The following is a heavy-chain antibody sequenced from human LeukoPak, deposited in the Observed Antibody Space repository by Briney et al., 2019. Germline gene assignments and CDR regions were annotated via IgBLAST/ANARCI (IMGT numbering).Heavy chain of an antibody. V-gene: IGHV1-46*03. CDR1: GYGFTSYY. CDR2: INPSVGGT. CDR3: ARHGSGRYYPAEGRVDD. Sequence: ASVKASCKAFGYGFTSYYIHWVRQAPGQGLEWMGIINPSVGGTTYARKFQGRVTMTRDTSTSTVYMELSSLRSEDTAVYYCARHGSGRYYPAEGRVDDWGQGTLVTVSS. J-gene: IGHJ4*02. D-gene: IGHD3-10*01.